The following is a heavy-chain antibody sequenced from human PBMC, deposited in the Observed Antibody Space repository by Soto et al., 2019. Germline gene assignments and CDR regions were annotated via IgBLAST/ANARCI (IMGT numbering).Heavy chain of an antibody. CDR3: AKTPAQYCSGGSCYLDY. CDR1: GFTFSSYA. CDR2: ISGSGGST. V-gene: IGHV3-23*01. Sequence: GGSLRLSCAASGFTFSSYAMSWVRQAPGKGLEWVSAISGSGGSTYYADSVKGRFTISRDNSKNTLYLQMNSLRAEDTAVYYCAKTPAQYCSGGSCYLDYWGQGTLVTVSS. J-gene: IGHJ4*02. D-gene: IGHD2-15*01.